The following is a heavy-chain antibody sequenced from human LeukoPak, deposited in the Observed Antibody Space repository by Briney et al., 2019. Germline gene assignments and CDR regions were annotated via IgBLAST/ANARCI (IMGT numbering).Heavy chain of an antibody. V-gene: IGHV1-69*06. CDR2: IIPIFGTA. D-gene: IGHD5-12*01. J-gene: IGHJ4*02. CDR1: GSTFSSYA. Sequence: SVKVSCKASGSTFSSYAISWVRQAPGQGLEWMGGIIPIFGTANYAQKSQGRVTITADKSTSTACMELSSLRSEDTAVYYCAREGGYSGYLYYFDYWGQGTLVTVSS. CDR3: AREGGYSGYLYYFDY.